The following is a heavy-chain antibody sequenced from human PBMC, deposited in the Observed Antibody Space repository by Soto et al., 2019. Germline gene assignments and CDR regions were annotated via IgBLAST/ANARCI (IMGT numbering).Heavy chain of an antibody. CDR3: ARDQDIVVAPGAYGMDV. CDR1: GFIFRSYS. D-gene: IGHD2-2*01. CDR2: ISSSSRIT. Sequence: LRLSCAASGFIFRSYSLNWVRQVPGKGLEWLSYISSSSRITYYADSVKGRFTVSRDNAKNSLYLQMNSLRDEDTAVYYCARDQDIVVAPGAYGMDVWGQGTTVTVS. V-gene: IGHV3-48*02. J-gene: IGHJ6*02.